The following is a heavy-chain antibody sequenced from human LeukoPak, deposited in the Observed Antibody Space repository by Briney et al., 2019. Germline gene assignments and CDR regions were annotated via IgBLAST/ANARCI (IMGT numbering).Heavy chain of an antibody. D-gene: IGHD2-15*01. J-gene: IGHJ4*02. V-gene: IGHV3-21*04. CDR3: ARDIVVVVAAKGLDY. CDR1: GFTFDNYG. Sequence: GGSLRLSCAASGFTFDNYGMHWVRQAPGKGLEWVSSISSSSSYIYYADSVKGRFTTSRDNAKNSLYLQMNSLRAEDTAVYYCARDIVVVVAAKGLDYWGQGTLVTVSS. CDR2: ISSSSSYI.